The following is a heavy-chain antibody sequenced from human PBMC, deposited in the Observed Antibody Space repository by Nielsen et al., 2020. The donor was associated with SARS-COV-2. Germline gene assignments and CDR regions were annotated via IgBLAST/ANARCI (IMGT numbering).Heavy chain of an antibody. D-gene: IGHD2-2*02. V-gene: IGHV3-30*02. J-gene: IGHJ4*02. Sequence: GGSLRLSCAASGFTFSSYGMHWVRQAPGKGLEWVAVIWYDGSNKYYADSVKGRFTISRDNSKDTLYLQMNSLRADDTAVYYCAKDRSLVTGAIFYYFDYWGQGTLVTVTS. CDR2: IWYDGSNK. CDR3: AKDRSLVTGAIFYYFDY. CDR1: GFTFSSYG.